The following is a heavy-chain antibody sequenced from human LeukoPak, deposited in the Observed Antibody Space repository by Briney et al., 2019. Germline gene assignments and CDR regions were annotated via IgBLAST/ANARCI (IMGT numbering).Heavy chain of an antibody. Sequence: GGSLRLSCAASGFTFSSYWMHWVRQAPGKGLVWVSRINSDGSSTSYADSVKGRFAISRDNSKNTLYLQMNSLRAEDTAVYYCAVVVVSSRYYSDYWGQGTLVTVSS. J-gene: IGHJ4*02. D-gene: IGHD2-15*01. CDR2: INSDGSST. CDR1: GFTFSSYW. V-gene: IGHV3-74*01. CDR3: AVVVVSSRYYSDY.